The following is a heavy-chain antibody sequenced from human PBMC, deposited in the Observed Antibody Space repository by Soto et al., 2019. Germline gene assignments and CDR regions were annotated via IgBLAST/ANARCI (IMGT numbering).Heavy chain of an antibody. CDR3: ARHHMTPSYYFDY. Sequence: PSETLSLTCTVSGVSISSPSYYWGWIRQPPGKGLEWIGSIYYSGSPHYNPSLKSPVTISVDTSKNQLSLKLSSVTAADTAVYYCARHHMTPSYYFDYWGQGTLVTVSS. CDR2: IYYSGSP. J-gene: IGHJ4*02. CDR1: GVSISSPSYY. D-gene: IGHD7-27*01. V-gene: IGHV4-39*01.